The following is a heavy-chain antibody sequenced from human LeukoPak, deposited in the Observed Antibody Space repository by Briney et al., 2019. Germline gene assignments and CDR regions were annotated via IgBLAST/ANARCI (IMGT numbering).Heavy chain of an antibody. CDR1: GYTFTSYG. Sequence: ASVKVSCKASGYTFTSYGISWVRQAPGQGLEWMGWISAYNGNTNYAQKLQGRVTMTTDTSTSTAYMELSSLRSEDTAVYYCAREWYSGSYDYWGQGTLVTVSS. CDR3: AREWYSGSYDY. J-gene: IGHJ4*02. CDR2: ISAYNGNT. D-gene: IGHD1-26*01. V-gene: IGHV1-18*01.